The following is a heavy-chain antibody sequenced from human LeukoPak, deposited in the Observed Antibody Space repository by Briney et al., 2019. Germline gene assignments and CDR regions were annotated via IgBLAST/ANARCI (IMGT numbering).Heavy chain of an antibody. J-gene: IGHJ4*02. D-gene: IGHD1-26*01. Sequence: ASVKVSCKASGYTFTSYDIIWVRQASGQGLEWMGWMNPNSGHTGYAQKFQGRVTMTRTTSISTAYMELTSLTSEDSAVYYCARSIVGVRKRNDYWGQGTLVAVSS. CDR2: MNPNSGHT. V-gene: IGHV1-8*01. CDR3: ARSIVGVRKRNDY. CDR1: GYTFTSYD.